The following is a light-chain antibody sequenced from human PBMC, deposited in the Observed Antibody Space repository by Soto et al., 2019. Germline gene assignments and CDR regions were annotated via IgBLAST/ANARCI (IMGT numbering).Light chain of an antibody. CDR2: AAS. Sequence: DIQVTQSPSFLSASVGDRVTITCRASQGISTCLAWYQQRPGKAPKPLIYAASTLQSGVPCRFSGSGSGTDFTLPISSLQPEDVATYYCQQVIRYPSGFGPGTKVDIK. CDR1: QGISTC. J-gene: IGKJ3*01. V-gene: IGKV1-9*01. CDR3: QQVIRYPSG.